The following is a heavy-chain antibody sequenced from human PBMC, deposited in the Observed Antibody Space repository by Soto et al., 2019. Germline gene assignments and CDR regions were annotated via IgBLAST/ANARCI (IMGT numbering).Heavy chain of an antibody. Sequence: PGGSLRLSCAASGFTFSSYGMHWVRQAPGKGLEWVAVIWYDGSNKYYADSVKGRFTISRDNSKNTLYLQMNSLRAEDTAVYYCARDGAAPPGHFDYWGQGTLVTVSS. J-gene: IGHJ4*02. CDR3: ARDGAAPPGHFDY. CDR1: GFTFSSYG. V-gene: IGHV3-33*01. CDR2: IWYDGSNK. D-gene: IGHD6-6*01.